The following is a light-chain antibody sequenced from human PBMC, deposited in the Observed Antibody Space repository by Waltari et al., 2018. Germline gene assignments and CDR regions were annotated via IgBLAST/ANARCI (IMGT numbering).Light chain of an antibody. J-gene: IGKJ1*01. V-gene: IGKV3D-15*01. CDR1: QSVRCT. CDR2: GTS. CDR3: QQYDHWPWT. Sequence: VMTQSPATLSLSTGESATLSGRASQSVRCTFAWFQQKPGQPPRLLIDGTSTRATGIPARCSGSGSGTEFRLTISSLQPEDFATYYCQQYDHWPWTSGQGTMLEAK.